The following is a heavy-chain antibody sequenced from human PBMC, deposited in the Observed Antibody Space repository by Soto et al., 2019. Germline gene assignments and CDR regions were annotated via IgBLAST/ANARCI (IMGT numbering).Heavy chain of an antibody. J-gene: IGHJ4*02. CDR1: GDSFSRYS. V-gene: IGHV1-69*16. Sequence: QVQLVQSGAEVKEHGSSVRVSCKASGDSFSRYSFSWVRQAPGQGLEWMGGFSPILGTANYAQKFLLRLTITSDESTSTADMELNSLTFEDTAVYYCARGVTSGSFPPFDYWGQGTLVTVSS. CDR3: ARGVTSGSFPPFDY. D-gene: IGHD1-26*01. CDR2: FSPILGTA.